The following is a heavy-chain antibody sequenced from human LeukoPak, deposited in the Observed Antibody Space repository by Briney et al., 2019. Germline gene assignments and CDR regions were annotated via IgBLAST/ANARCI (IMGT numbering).Heavy chain of an antibody. Sequence: SETLFLTCTVSGGSISSYYWSWIRQPPGKGLEWIGYIYYSGSTNYNPSLKSRVTISVDTSKNQFSLKLNSVTAADTAVYYCASFYCSGGSCYQYYSYYYMDVWGKGTTVTISS. J-gene: IGHJ6*03. D-gene: IGHD2-15*01. V-gene: IGHV4-59*08. CDR2: IYYSGST. CDR3: ASFYCSGGSCYQYYSYYYMDV. CDR1: GGSISSYY.